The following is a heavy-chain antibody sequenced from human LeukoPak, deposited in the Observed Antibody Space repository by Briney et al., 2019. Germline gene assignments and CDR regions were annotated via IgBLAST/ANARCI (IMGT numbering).Heavy chain of an antibody. Sequence: GGSLRLSCVASGFTFNTYAMTWVRQAPGKGLEWIAAIRVSDSHTYYADSVKGRFTVSRDNSKNTLYLLMNTLRAEDTAVYYCAKSSTETLYFFYYMDVWGKGATVTVSS. V-gene: IGHV3-23*01. D-gene: IGHD4-17*01. CDR3: AKSSTETLYFFYYMDV. CDR2: IRVSDSHT. J-gene: IGHJ6*03. CDR1: GFTFNTYA.